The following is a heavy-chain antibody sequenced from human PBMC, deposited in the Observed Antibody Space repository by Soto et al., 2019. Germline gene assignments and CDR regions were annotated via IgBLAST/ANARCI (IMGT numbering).Heavy chain of an antibody. CDR1: GGTFSNYA. CDR2: IIPIFGTT. V-gene: IGHV1-69*12. J-gene: IGHJ5*02. CDR3: AKDGGRDGYFGNWFDP. Sequence: QVQLVQSGAEVKKPGSSVKVSCKASGGTFSNYAITWVRQAPGQGLEWMGGIIPIFGTTNYAQKFQGRVTITAXXXTXXAYMELSSLRSEDTAVYYCAKDGGRDGYFGNWFDPWGQGTLVTVSS. D-gene: IGHD5-12*01.